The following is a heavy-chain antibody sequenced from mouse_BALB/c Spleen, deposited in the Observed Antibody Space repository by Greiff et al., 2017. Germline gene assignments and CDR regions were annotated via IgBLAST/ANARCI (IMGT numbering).Heavy chain of an antibody. CDR2: IWWDDDK. J-gene: IGHJ2*01. Sequence: ESGPGILQPSQTLSLTCSFSGFSLSTSGMGVGWIRQPSGKGLEWLAHIWWDDDKYYNPSLKSQLTISKDTSRNQVFLKITSVDTADTATYYCARRALYDYDGHYFDYWGQGTTLTVSS. CDR3: ARRALYDYDGHYFDY. CDR1: GFSLSTSGMG. V-gene: IGHV8-8*01. D-gene: IGHD2-4*01.